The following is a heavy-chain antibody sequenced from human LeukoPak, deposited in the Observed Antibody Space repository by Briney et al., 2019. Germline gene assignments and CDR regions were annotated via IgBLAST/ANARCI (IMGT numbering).Heavy chain of an antibody. D-gene: IGHD3/OR15-3a*01. CDR2: IRPDGSAV. CDR1: GFSIHQSS. V-gene: IGHV3-7*01. Sequence: GGSLRLSCKASGFSIHQSSMSWVRQAPGRGRGWVASIRPDGSAVFYVDSVKGRFTFSRDNAKNSLDLQMNSLRAEDTALYYCAKFGLPYSIDLWGQGTMVTVSS. J-gene: IGHJ3*01. CDR3: AKFGLPYSIDL.